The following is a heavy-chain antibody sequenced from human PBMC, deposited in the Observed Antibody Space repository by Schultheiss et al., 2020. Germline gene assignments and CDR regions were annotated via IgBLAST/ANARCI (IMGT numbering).Heavy chain of an antibody. Sequence: GGSLRLSCAASGFTFSSHGMHWVRQAPGKGLEWVTFISYDGSNEYYADSVKGRFTISRDNSKNTLYLQMNSLRAEDTAVYYCAKTVLRFLEWLPGPYYYYGMDVWGQGTTVTVSS. CDR3: AKTVLRFLEWLPGPYYYYGMDV. D-gene: IGHD3-3*01. J-gene: IGHJ6*02. V-gene: IGHV3-30*18. CDR1: GFTFSSHG. CDR2: ISYDGSNE.